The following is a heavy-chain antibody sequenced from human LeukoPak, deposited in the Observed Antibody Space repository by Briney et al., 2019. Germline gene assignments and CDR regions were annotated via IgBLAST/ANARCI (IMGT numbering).Heavy chain of an antibody. CDR2: IYHSGST. J-gene: IGHJ4*02. CDR1: GGSISSGGYS. D-gene: IGHD3-22*01. Sequence: SQTLSLTCAVSGGSISSGGYSWSWIRQPPGKGLEWIGYIYHSGSTYYNPSLKSRVTISVDRSKNQFSLKLSSVTAADTAVYYCARDPDPNYYDSSGYDYWGQGTLVTVSS. V-gene: IGHV4-30-2*01. CDR3: ARDPDPNYYDSSGYDY.